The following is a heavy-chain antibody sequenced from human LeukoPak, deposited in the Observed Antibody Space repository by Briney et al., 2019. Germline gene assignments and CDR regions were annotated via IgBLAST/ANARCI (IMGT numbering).Heavy chain of an antibody. Sequence: PGGSQRLSCAASEFTVSANYMNWVRQAPGKGLEWVSVIYPGGDTYYADSVEGRFTISRDTSKNTLFLLMNNLRAEDTAVYYCAGEPGIRNGMDVWGQGTTVTVSS. CDR3: AGEPGIRNGMDV. CDR1: EFTVSANY. V-gene: IGHV3-53*01. J-gene: IGHJ6*02. CDR2: IYPGGDT.